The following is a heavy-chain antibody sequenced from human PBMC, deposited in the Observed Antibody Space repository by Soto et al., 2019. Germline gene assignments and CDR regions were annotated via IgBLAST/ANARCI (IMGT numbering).Heavy chain of an antibody. J-gene: IGHJ4*02. Sequence: AWVPDSCQSSVYILINYYMHWVRPAPGKGLEWRGIINPSGGSTSYAQKFQGRVTMTRDTSTSTVYMELSSLRSEDTAVYYCATVPYHYDASRPLRNYWRRGTKVIVST. CDR1: VYILINYY. V-gene: IGHV1-46*01. CDR3: ATVPYHYDASRPLRNY. D-gene: IGHD3-22*01. CDR2: INPSGGST.